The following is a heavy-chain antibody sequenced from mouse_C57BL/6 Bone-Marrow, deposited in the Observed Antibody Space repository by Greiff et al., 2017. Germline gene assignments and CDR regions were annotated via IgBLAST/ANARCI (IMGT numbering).Heavy chain of an antibody. D-gene: IGHD1-1*02. Sequence: VQLQQPGAELVRPGTSVKLSCKASGYTFTSYWMHWVKQRPGQGLEWIGVIDPSDSYTNYNQKFKGKATLTVDTSSSTAYMQLSSLTSEDSAVYYGARRDYPCFADWGQGTLVTVSA. V-gene: IGHV1-59*01. CDR2: IDPSDSYT. CDR1: GYTFTSYW. J-gene: IGHJ3*01. CDR3: ARRDYPCFAD.